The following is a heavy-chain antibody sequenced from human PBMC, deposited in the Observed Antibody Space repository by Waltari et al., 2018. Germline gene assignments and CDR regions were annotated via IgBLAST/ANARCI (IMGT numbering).Heavy chain of an antibody. CDR1: GFNFNTFA. CDR2: IGGSSGTT. J-gene: IGHJ4*02. D-gene: IGHD1-7*01. CDR3: AKNKGFNWNYVLDY. Sequence: QLLESGGGLVQHGGSLRISCEVSGFNFNTFAMSWVRQAPGKGLEWVSAIGGSSGTTFYIGSVKGRYTISRDNSKNTLYLQMNSLRAEDTAVYYCAKNKGFNWNYVLDYWGQGTLVTVSS. V-gene: IGHV3-23*01.